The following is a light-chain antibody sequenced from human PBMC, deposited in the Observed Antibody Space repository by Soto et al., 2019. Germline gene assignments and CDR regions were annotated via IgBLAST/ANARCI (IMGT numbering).Light chain of an antibody. J-gene: IGLJ1*01. CDR1: SSDVGGYNY. V-gene: IGLV2-14*01. CDR2: EVS. Sequence: QSVLTQPASVSGSPGQSITISCTGTSSDVGGYNYVSWYQQHPDKAPKLMIFEVSSRPSGVSYRFSGSKSGNTASLTISGLQAEDEADYYCSSYTSSSTLYVFGSGTKVTVL. CDR3: SSYTSSSTLYV.